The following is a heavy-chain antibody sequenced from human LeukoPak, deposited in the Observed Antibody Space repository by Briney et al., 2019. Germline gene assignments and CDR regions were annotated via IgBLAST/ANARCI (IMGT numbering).Heavy chain of an antibody. CDR3: ARGGRYSTDNWFDP. Sequence: GGSLSLSCAASGFTFRSYWMYWVRQAPGKGLVWVSRSNSDGSSTSYADSVKGRFTISRDNAKNTVYLQMNSLRAEDTAVYYCARGGRYSTDNWFDPWGQGTLVTVSS. CDR2: SNSDGSST. D-gene: IGHD6-13*01. J-gene: IGHJ5*02. V-gene: IGHV3-74*01. CDR1: GFTFRSYW.